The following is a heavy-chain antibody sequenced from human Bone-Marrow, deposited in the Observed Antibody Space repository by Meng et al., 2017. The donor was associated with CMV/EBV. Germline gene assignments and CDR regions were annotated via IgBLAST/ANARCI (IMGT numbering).Heavy chain of an antibody. J-gene: IGHJ6*02. Sequence: GRSLRLSCAASGFTFSSYWMSWVRQAPGKGLEWVANIKQDGSEKYYVDSVKGRFTISRDNAKNSLYLQMNSLRAEDTAVYYCARVNSSGSGWYNYYYYYGMDVWGQGTTVTVSS. V-gene: IGHV3-7*01. D-gene: IGHD6-19*01. CDR2: IKQDGSEK. CDR1: GFTFSSYW. CDR3: ARVNSSGSGWYNYYYYYGMDV.